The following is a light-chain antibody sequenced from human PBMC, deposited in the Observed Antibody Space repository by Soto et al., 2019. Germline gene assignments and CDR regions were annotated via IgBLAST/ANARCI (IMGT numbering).Light chain of an antibody. Sequence: DIQMTQSPSSLSASVGDRVTITCRASQGISTYLNWYQQKPGKAPKLLIYAASSLQSGVPSRFSGSGSETDFSLTINSLQSEDFATYYCQQSSNIPWTFGQGTKVDIK. CDR2: AAS. CDR3: QQSSNIPWT. J-gene: IGKJ1*01. V-gene: IGKV1-39*01. CDR1: QGISTY.